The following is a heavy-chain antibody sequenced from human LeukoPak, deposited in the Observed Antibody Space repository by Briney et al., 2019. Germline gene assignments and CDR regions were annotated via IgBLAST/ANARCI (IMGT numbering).Heavy chain of an antibody. Sequence: GASVQISCKASGYTFRGNYIHWLRQAPGQGLECMGWIDANNGDTKSAQKFQGRVTMSRDTSISTAYMDLSSLSPDDAAVYYCARDPSSVTLYFFDYWGQGTLVTVSS. CDR2: IDANNGDT. CDR3: ARDPSSVTLYFFDY. V-gene: IGHV1-2*02. CDR1: GYTFRGNY. D-gene: IGHD4-11*01. J-gene: IGHJ4*02.